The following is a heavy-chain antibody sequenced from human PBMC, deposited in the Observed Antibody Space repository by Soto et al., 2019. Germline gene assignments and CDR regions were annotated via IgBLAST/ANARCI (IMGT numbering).Heavy chain of an antibody. D-gene: IGHD3-16*01. Sequence: ASVKVSCKASGYTFTSYDINWVRQATGQGLEWMGWMNPNSGNTGYAQKFQGRVTMTRNTSISTAYMELSSLRSEDTAVYYCARARTIYDYIWGSPRRAFDIWGQGTMVTVSS. CDR2: MNPNSGNT. CDR1: GYTFTSYD. V-gene: IGHV1-8*01. CDR3: ARARTIYDYIWGSPRRAFDI. J-gene: IGHJ3*02.